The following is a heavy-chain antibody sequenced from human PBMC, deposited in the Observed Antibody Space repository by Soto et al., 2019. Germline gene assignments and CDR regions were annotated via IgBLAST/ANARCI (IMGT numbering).Heavy chain of an antibody. CDR1: GFTFDDYA. CDR3: AKGYNYDRSGNPDY. J-gene: IGHJ4*02. CDR2: INWNSGSI. V-gene: IGHV3-9*01. Sequence: EVQLVESGGCLVQPGRSLRLSCAASGFTFDDYAMHWVRQAPGKGLEWVSGINWNSGSIGYADSVKGRFTISRDNAKNSLYLQMNSLRTEDTALYYCAKGYNYDRSGNPDYWGQGTLVTVSS. D-gene: IGHD3-22*01.